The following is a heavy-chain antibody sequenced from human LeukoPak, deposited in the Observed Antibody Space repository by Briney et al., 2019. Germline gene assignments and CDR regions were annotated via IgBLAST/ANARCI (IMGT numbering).Heavy chain of an antibody. D-gene: IGHD3-22*01. CDR3: ARFMIGTYYYDSSGYPRPFDP. Sequence: GGSLRLSCAASGFTFSSYEMNWVRQAPGKGLEWVSYISSSGSTIYYADSVKGRFTISRDNAKNSLYLQMNSLRAEDTAVYYCARFMIGTYYYDSSGYPRPFDPWGQGTLVTVSS. J-gene: IGHJ5*02. CDR2: ISSSGSTI. V-gene: IGHV3-48*03. CDR1: GFTFSSYE.